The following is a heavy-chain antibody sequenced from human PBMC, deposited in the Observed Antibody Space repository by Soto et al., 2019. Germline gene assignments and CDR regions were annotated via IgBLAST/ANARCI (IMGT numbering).Heavy chain of an antibody. Sequence: HPGGSLRLSCAASGFTFSSYSMNWVRQAPGKGLEWVSYISSSSSTIYYADSVKGRFTISRDNAKNSLYLQMNSLRAEDTAAYYCARGLYYGSGLYAMDVWGQGTTVTVSS. D-gene: IGHD3-10*01. CDR1: GFTFSSYS. CDR2: ISSSSSTI. V-gene: IGHV3-48*01. J-gene: IGHJ6*02. CDR3: ARGLYYGSGLYAMDV.